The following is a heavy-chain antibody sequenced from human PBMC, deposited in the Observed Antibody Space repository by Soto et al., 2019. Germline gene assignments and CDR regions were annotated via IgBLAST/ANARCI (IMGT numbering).Heavy chain of an antibody. CDR2: IIPIFGTA. V-gene: IGHV1-69*06. Sequence: SVKVSCKASGGTFSSYAISWVRQAPGQGLEWMGGIIPIFGTANYAQKLQGRVTITADKSTSTAYMELSSLRSEDTAVYYCVRVDYDILTGYYPLYYGMDVWGQGTTVTVSS. CDR1: GGTFSSYA. J-gene: IGHJ6*02. D-gene: IGHD3-9*01. CDR3: VRVDYDILTGYYPLYYGMDV.